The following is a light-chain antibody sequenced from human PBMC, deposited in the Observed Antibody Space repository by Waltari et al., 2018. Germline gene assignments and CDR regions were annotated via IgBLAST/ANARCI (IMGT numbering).Light chain of an antibody. CDR1: QSVYIY. V-gene: IGKV3-11*01. CDR2: DAS. J-gene: IGKJ4*01. Sequence: EIALTQSPATLSLSPGERATLSCRANQSVYIYLAWYQHKPGQAPRLLIYDASDRATGIPARFSGSRSGTDFTLTISSLEPEDFAVYYCQQRSNWPPSFGGGTKVEIK. CDR3: QQRSNWPPS.